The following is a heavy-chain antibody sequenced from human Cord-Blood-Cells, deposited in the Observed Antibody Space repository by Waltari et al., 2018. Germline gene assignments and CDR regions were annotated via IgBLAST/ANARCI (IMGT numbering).Heavy chain of an antibody. CDR1: GGTFSSYA. J-gene: IGHJ4*02. D-gene: IGHD3-10*01. CDR3: ARDQTTYYYGSGSYSPFDY. Sequence: QVQLVQSGAEVKKPGSSVKVSCKASGGTFSSYAISWVRQAPGQGLEWMGGIIPIFGTANYAQKFQGRVTITADKSTSTAYMELSSLRSEDTAVYYCARDQTTYYYGSGSYSPFDYWGQGTLVTVSS. CDR2: IIPIFGTA. V-gene: IGHV1-69*06.